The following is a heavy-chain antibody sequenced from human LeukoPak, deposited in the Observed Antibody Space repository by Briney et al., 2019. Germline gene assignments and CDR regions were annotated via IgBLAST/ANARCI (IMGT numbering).Heavy chain of an antibody. CDR1: GGSFSGYY. CDR2: INHSGST. D-gene: IGHD3-22*01. Sequence: SETLSLTCAVYGGSFSGYYWSWIRQPPGKGLEWIGEINHSGSTNYNPSLKSRVTISVDTSKNQFSLKLSSVTAADTAVYYCARHSSPNYYDNSGYYPLDYWGQGTLVTVSS. V-gene: IGHV4-34*01. J-gene: IGHJ4*02. CDR3: ARHSSPNYYDNSGYYPLDY.